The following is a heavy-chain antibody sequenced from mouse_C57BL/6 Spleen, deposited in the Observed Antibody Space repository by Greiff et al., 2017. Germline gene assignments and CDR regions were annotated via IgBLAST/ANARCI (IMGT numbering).Heavy chain of an antibody. CDR1: GYAFSSYW. CDR3: AKREDGSNWYFDV. CDR2: IYPGDGDT. D-gene: IGHD1-1*01. J-gene: IGHJ1*03. V-gene: IGHV1-80*01. Sequence: QVQLQQSGAELVKPGASVKISCKASGYAFSSYWMNWVKQRPGKGLEWIGQIYPGDGDTNYNGKFTGKATLTADKSSSTAYMQLSSLTSEDSAVYFCAKREDGSNWYFDVWGTGTTVTVSS.